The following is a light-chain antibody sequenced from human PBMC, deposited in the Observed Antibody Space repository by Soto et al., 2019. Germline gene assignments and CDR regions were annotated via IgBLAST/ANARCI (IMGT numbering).Light chain of an antibody. J-gene: IGLJ2*01. CDR1: SSDVGAYNY. CDR3: SSFAGSNTYVV. Sequence: QSVLTQPPSASGSPGQSVTISCTGTSSDVGAYNYVSWYQQHPGKAPKLMIYEVTKRPSGVPDRFSGSKSGNTASLTVSGLQAEDEADYYCSSFAGSNTYVVFGGGTKLTVL. V-gene: IGLV2-8*01. CDR2: EVT.